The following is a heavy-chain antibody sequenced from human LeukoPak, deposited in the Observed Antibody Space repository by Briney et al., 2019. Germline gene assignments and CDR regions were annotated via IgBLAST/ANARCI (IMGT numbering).Heavy chain of an antibody. D-gene: IGHD4-11*01. Sequence: GGSLRLSCAASGXIFSNYAMRWVRQAPGKGLEWVSSITGSGDSTYYAASVKGRFTISRDNSKNTLYLQMNSLRVDDTALYYCADSNYWYPVDYWGQGTLVTVSP. J-gene: IGHJ4*02. CDR1: GXIFSNYA. CDR3: ADSNYWYPVDY. CDR2: ITGSGDST. V-gene: IGHV3-23*01.